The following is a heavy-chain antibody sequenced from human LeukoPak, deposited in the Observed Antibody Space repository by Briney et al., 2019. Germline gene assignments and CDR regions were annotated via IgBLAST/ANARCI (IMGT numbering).Heavy chain of an antibody. V-gene: IGHV1-69*04. CDR2: IIPILGIA. D-gene: IGHD3-3*01. Sequence: ASVKVSCKASGGTFSSYAISWVRQAPGQGLEWMGRIIPILGIANYAQKFQGRVTITADKSTSTAYMELSSLRSEDTAVYYCARSSPGVSGVVMWYYFDYWGQGTLVTVSS. CDR3: ARSSPGVSGVVMWYYFDY. J-gene: IGHJ4*02. CDR1: GGTFSSYA.